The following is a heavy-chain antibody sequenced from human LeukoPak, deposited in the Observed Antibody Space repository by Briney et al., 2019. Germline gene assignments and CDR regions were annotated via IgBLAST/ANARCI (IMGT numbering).Heavy chain of an antibody. CDR2: ISSSGSTI. J-gene: IGHJ4*02. V-gene: IGHV3-48*03. CDR3: ARSRYGSYFDY. D-gene: IGHD3-10*01. CDR1: GFTFSSYE. Sequence: PGGSLRLSCAASGFTFSSYEMNWVRQAPGKGLEWVSYISSSGSTIYYAASVKGRFTISRDNAKNSLYLQMNSLRAEDTAVYYCARSRYGSYFDYWGQGTLVTVSS.